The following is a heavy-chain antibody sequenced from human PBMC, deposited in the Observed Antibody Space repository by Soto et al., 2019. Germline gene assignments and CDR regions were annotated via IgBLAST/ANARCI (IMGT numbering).Heavy chain of an antibody. CDR2: ISSSSSTI. Sequence: EVPLVESGGGLVQPGGSLRLSCAASGFTFSSYSMNWVRQAPGKGLEWVSYISSSSSTIYYADSVKGRFTISRDNAKNALYLQMNSLRAEDAAVYYCARVYGIAVAGTLDYWGQGTLVTVSS. CDR1: GFTFSSYS. V-gene: IGHV3-48*01. D-gene: IGHD6-19*01. J-gene: IGHJ4*02. CDR3: ARVYGIAVAGTLDY.